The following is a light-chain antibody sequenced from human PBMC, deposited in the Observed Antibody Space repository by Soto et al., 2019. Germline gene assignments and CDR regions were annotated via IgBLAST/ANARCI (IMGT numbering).Light chain of an antibody. CDR2: GNS. CDR1: SSYIGAGYD. J-gene: IGLJ3*02. CDR3: QSYDSSLSGSV. V-gene: IGLV1-40*01. Sequence: QSVLTQPPSVSGAPGQRVTISCTGTSSYIGAGYDVHWYQQLPGTAPKLLIYGNSNRPSGVPDRFFGSKSGTSVSLAITGLQAEDEADYYCQSYDSSLSGSVFGGGTKLTVL.